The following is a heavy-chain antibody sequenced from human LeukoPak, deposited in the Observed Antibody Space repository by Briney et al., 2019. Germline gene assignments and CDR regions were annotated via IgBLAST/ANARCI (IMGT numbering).Heavy chain of an antibody. J-gene: IGHJ3*02. V-gene: IGHV1-46*01. CDR3: AVAYSYGRDTFDI. CDR2: INPSGGST. D-gene: IGHD5-18*01. CDR1: GYTFTNYF. Sequence: ASVKVPCKASGYTFTNYFIHWVRQAPGQGLEWMGIINPSGGSTRYAEKFQGTITMTRDTSTSTVYMDLRSLRSGDTAVYYCAVAYSYGRDTFDIWGQGTMVTVTS.